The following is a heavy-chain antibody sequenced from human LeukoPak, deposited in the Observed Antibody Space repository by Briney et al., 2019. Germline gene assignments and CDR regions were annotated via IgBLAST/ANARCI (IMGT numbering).Heavy chain of an antibody. CDR3: ASGPYPAAGTDHQFDY. J-gene: IGHJ4*02. D-gene: IGHD6-13*01. V-gene: IGHV4-59*01. CDR2: IYYSGNTGST. Sequence: PSETLSLTCTVSGASISSYYWSWIRQPPGKGPEWIGYIYYSGNTGSTHYNPPLKSRVTISVDTSKNQFSLKLSSLTAADTAVYYCASGPYPAAGTDHQFDYWGQGTLVTVFS. CDR1: GASISSYY.